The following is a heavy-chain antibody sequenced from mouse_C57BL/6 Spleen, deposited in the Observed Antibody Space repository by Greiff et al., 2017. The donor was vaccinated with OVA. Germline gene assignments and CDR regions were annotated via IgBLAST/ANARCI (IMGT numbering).Heavy chain of an antibody. J-gene: IGHJ4*01. V-gene: IGHV1-15*01. CDR2: IDPEPGGT. CDR1: GYTFTDYE. D-gene: IGHD2-5*01. Sequence: VQLQESGAELVRPGASVTLSCKASGYTFTDYEMHCVKQTPVHGLEWIGAIDPEPGGTAYNQKFKGKAILTADKSSSTAYMELRSLTSEDSAVYYCTTGYSNYYAMDYWGQGTSVTVSS. CDR3: TTGYSNYYAMDY.